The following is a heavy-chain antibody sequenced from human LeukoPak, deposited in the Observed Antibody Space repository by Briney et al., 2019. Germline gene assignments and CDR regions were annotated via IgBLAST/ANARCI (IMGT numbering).Heavy chain of an antibody. V-gene: IGHV3-7*01. CDR2: IKHDSSET. Sequence: GGSLRLSCAASGFTISRYWMSWVRLVPGNGPESVAHIKHDSSETYYVDSVRGRFIISRDNVKNSLYLQMNSLRVEDTAVYHCARGPTDFDASGIWGHGTLVTVSS. CDR3: ARGPTDFDASGI. D-gene: IGHD1-26*01. CDR1: GFTISRYW. J-gene: IGHJ3*02.